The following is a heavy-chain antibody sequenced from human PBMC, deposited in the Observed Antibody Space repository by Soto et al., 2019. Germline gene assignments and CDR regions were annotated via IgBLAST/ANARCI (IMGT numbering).Heavy chain of an antibody. J-gene: IGHJ4*02. CDR1: GGSISSSSYY. CDR3: ARPLGAAAHSGYFDY. V-gene: IGHV4-39*01. D-gene: IGHD6-13*01. CDR2: IYYSGST. Sequence: SETLSLTCTVSGGSISSSSYYWGWIRQPPGKGLEWIGSIYYSGSTYYNPSLKSRVTISVDTSKNQFSLKLSSVTAADTAVYYCARPLGAAAHSGYFDYWGQGTLVTVSS.